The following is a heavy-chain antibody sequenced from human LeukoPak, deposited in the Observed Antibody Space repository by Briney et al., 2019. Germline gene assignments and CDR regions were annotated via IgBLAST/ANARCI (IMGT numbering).Heavy chain of an antibody. J-gene: IGHJ4*02. Sequence: SETLSLTCAVYGGSFSGYYWSWIRQPPGKGLEWIGEINHSGSTNYNPSLKSRVTISVDTSKNQLSLKLSSVTAADTAVYYCARVRRLDDFWSGYYTFNRYFDYWGQGTLVTVSS. V-gene: IGHV4-34*01. CDR3: ARVRRLDDFWSGYYTFNRYFDY. D-gene: IGHD3-3*01. CDR1: GGSFSGYY. CDR2: INHSGST.